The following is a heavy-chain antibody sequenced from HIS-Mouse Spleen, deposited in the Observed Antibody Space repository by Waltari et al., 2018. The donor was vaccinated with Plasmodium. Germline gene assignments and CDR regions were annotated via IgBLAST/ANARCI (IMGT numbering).Heavy chain of an antibody. D-gene: IGHD1-7*01. J-gene: IGHJ3*02. CDR1: GYPFPCYG. Sequence: QVQLVQSGAEVKKPGASVTVSSTPSGYPFPCYGISWVRQAPGQGLEWMGWISAYNGNTNYAQKLQGRVTMTTDTSTSTAYMELRSLRSDDTAVYYWARVDNWNFDAFDIWGQGTMVTVSS. V-gene: IGHV1-18*01. CDR3: ARVDNWNFDAFDI. CDR2: ISAYNGNT.